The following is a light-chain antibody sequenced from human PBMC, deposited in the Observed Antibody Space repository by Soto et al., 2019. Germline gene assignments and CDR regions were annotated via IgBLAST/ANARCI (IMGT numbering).Light chain of an antibody. Sequence: SASVGDRVTITCRASQSIGIWLAWYQQKPGKAPELLIYMSSNLKSGVPSRFSGSASGTEFTLTISGLQPDDFATFYCQQYNTYPWTVGQGTKVDIK. CDR2: MSS. V-gene: IGKV1-5*03. CDR1: QSIGIW. J-gene: IGKJ1*01. CDR3: QQYNTYPWT.